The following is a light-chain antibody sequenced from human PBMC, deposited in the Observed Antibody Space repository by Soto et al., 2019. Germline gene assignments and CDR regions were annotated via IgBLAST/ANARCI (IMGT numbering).Light chain of an antibody. V-gene: IGKV3-20*01. CDR3: QQYGSSPQT. CDR1: QRVSSRY. Sequence: EIDLTPSPCTLPLSPGERAPLSCRASQRVSSRYLSWYQQKPGPAPRLLIYGASSRATGIPDRFSRSGSGTDFTLTISRREPHDFAVYYYQQYGSSPQTFGKGTKVEI. CDR2: GAS. J-gene: IGKJ1*01.